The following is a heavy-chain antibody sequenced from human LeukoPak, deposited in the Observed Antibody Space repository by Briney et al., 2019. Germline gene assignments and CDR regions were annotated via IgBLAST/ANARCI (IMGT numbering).Heavy chain of an antibody. CDR1: GFTFSRYN. D-gene: IGHD3-22*01. J-gene: IGHJ4*02. Sequence: PGGSLRLSCAASGFTFSRYNMNWVRQAPGKALELISHISSSGSTIYYADSVKGRFTISRDNTNNSFYLQMSSLRAEDTAVYYCATEGYYYDSGGFSLFDYWGQGTLVTVSS. CDR2: ISSSGSTI. CDR3: ATEGYYYDSGGFSLFDY. V-gene: IGHV3-48*01.